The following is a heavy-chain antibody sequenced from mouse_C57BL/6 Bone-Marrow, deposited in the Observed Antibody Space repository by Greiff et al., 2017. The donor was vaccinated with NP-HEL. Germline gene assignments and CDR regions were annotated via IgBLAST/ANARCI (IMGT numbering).Heavy chain of an antibody. CDR2: ISNGGGST. J-gene: IGHJ1*03. CDR3: ARALIRWYFDV. Sequence: EVMLVESGGGLVQPGGSLKLSCAASGFTFSDYYMYWVRQTPEKRLEWVAYISNGGGSTYYPDTVKGRFTISRDNAKNTLYLQMSRLKSEDTAMYYCARALIRWYFDVWGTGTTVTVSS. CDR1: GFTFSDYY. V-gene: IGHV5-12*01.